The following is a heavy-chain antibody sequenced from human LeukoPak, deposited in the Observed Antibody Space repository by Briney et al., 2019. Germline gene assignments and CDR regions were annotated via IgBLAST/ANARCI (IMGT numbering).Heavy chain of an antibody. CDR1: GFTFSSYG. CDR3: AIDHYGDYGGY. V-gene: IGHV3-33*01. D-gene: IGHD4-17*01. J-gene: IGHJ4*02. CDR2: IWHDGSNK. Sequence: PGRSLRLSCAASGFTFSSYGMHWVRQAPGKGLEWVAVIWHDGSNKYYADSVKGRFTISRDNSKNTLYLQMNSLRAEDTAVYYCAIDHYGDYGGYWGQGTLVTVSS.